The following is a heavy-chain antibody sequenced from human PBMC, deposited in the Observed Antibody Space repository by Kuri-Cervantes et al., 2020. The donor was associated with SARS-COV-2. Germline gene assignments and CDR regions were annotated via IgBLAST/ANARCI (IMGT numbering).Heavy chain of an antibody. V-gene: IGHV4-39*01. CDR3: ARAPIAAPEH. J-gene: IGHJ1*01. D-gene: IGHD6-13*01. CDR2: IYYSGST. Sequence: GSLRLSCTVSGGSISSSSYYWGWIRQPPGKGLEWIGSIYYSGSTYYNPSLKSRVTISVDTSKNQFSLKLSSVTAADTAVYYCARAPIAAPEHWGQGTLVTVSS. CDR1: GGSISSSSYY.